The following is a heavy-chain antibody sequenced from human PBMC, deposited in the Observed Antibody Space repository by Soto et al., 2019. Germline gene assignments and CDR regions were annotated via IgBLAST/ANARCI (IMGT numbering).Heavy chain of an antibody. CDR3: ARRRYCGYDCYHKHYYGMDV. J-gene: IGHJ6*02. V-gene: IGHV1-69*08. CDR1: GDTFSSYT. Sequence: QVQLVQSGAEVKKPGSSVKVSCRASGDTFSSYTVNWVRQAPGRGLEWLGRIIPVLGTTDYAQKFKGRVTITADKYTNIVYMELSSLRSEDSAVYYCARRRYCGYDCYHKHYYGMDVWGQGTTVTVAS. CDR2: IIPVLGTT. D-gene: IGHD2-21*02.